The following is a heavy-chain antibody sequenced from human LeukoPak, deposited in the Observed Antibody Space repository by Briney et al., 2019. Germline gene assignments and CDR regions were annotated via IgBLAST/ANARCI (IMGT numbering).Heavy chain of an antibody. V-gene: IGHV1-18*01. CDR2: ISAFNGNT. CDR1: GYSFTRYG. CDR3: ARDQWSSDRGPDY. D-gene: IGHD2-15*01. J-gene: IGHJ4*02. Sequence: ASVKVACKASGYSFTRYGIRWVRQAPGQGLKWIGWISAFNGNTNYAQKLKGRVNMTTDTSTSTAYMELRSLRSDDTAVYYCARDQWSSDRGPDYWGQGTLVTVSS.